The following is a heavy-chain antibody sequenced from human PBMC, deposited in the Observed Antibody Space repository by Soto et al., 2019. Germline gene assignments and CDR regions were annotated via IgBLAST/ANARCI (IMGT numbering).Heavy chain of an antibody. Sequence: KPSETLSLTCAVYGGSFSGYYWSWIRQPPGKGLEWIGEINHSGSTNYNPSLKSRVTISVDTSKNQFSLKLSSVTAADTAVYYCARVVVVGYFDYWGQGTLVTVSS. CDR1: GGSFSGYY. D-gene: IGHD2-15*01. J-gene: IGHJ4*02. CDR2: INHSGST. CDR3: ARVVVVGYFDY. V-gene: IGHV4-34*01.